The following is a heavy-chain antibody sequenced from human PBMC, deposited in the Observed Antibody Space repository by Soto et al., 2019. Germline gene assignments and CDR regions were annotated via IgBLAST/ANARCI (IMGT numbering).Heavy chain of an antibody. CDR2: IYYSGST. V-gene: IGHV4-61*01. CDR3: AGHTSGWYMGCDY. CDR1: GGSVNSGRYY. J-gene: IGHJ4*02. D-gene: IGHD6-19*01. Sequence: QVQLQESGPGLVKPSETLSLTCTVSGGSVNSGRYYWSWIRQPPGKGLEWIGYIYYSGSTNSNPSLKSRVTISLDTSKNQFSLKLNSVTAADAAVYYCAGHTSGWYMGCDYWGQGTLVTVSS.